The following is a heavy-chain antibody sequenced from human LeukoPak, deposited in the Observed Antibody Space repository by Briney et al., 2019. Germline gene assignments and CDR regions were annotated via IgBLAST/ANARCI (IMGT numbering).Heavy chain of an antibody. J-gene: IGHJ4*02. D-gene: IGHD6-13*01. Sequence: PSETLSLTCTVSGGSISSYYWSWIRQPAGKGLEWIGRIYTSGSTNYNPSLKSRVTMSVDTSKNQFSLKLSSVTAADTAVYYCARRAAAGIPYYFDYWGQGTLVTVSS. V-gene: IGHV4-4*07. CDR3: ARRAAAGIPYYFDY. CDR1: GGSISSYY. CDR2: IYTSGST.